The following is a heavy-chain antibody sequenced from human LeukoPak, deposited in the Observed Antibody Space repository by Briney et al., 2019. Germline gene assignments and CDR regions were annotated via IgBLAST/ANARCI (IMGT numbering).Heavy chain of an antibody. CDR2: ISAYNGNT. J-gene: IGHJ4*02. V-gene: IGHV1-18*04. CDR1: GYTFTSYG. CDR3: ARASMVRVVFDY. D-gene: IGHD3-10*01. Sequence: ASVKVSCKASGYTFTSYGLSWVRQAPGQGLEWMGWISAYNGNTNYAQKLQGRVTMTTDTSTSTAYMELRSLRSDDTAVYYCARASMVRVVFDYWGQGTLVTVSS.